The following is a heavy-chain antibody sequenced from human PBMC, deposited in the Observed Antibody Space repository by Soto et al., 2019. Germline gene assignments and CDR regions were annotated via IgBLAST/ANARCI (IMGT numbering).Heavy chain of an antibody. CDR1: GFTFSSYG. CDR2: ISYDGSNK. V-gene: IGHV3-30*18. D-gene: IGHD6-6*01. Sequence: QVQLVESGGGVVQPGRSLRLSCAASGFTFSSYGMHWVRQAPGKGLEWVAVISYDGSNKYYADSVKGRFTISRDNSKNTLYLQMNSLRAEDTAVYYCAKWGGDSSSSEGVYYYYYGMDVWGQGTTVTVSS. CDR3: AKWGGDSSSSEGVYYYYYGMDV. J-gene: IGHJ6*02.